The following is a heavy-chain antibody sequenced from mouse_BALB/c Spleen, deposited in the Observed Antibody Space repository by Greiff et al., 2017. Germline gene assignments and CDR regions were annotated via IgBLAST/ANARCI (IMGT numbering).Heavy chain of an antibody. CDR3: ARESSGYSWFAY. V-gene: IGHV5-9-4*01. J-gene: IGHJ3*01. CDR2: ISSGGSYT. CDR1: GFTFSSYA. D-gene: IGHD3-1*01. Sequence: EVQGVESGGGLVKPGGSLKLSCAASGFTFSSYAMSWVRQSPEKRLEWVAEISSGGSYTYYPDTVTGRFTISRDNAKNTLYLEMSSLRSEDTAMYYCARESSGYSWFAYWGQGTLVTVSA.